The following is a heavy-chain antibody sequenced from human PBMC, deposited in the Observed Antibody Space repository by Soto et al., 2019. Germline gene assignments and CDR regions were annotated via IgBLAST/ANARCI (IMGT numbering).Heavy chain of an antibody. V-gene: IGHV3-48*02. Sequence: PRGSLLLSCASSVFTFSIHAMNWVRQAPGKGLEWVSFISSTSSTKNYADSVKGRFTISRDNAKNSLYLQMSSLRDEDTAVYYCARRITMVRGPYSYYGLDVWGKGTTVTSPQ. CDR3: ARRITMVRGPYSYYGLDV. D-gene: IGHD3-10*01. J-gene: IGHJ6*04. CDR1: VFTFSIHA. CDR2: ISSTSSTK.